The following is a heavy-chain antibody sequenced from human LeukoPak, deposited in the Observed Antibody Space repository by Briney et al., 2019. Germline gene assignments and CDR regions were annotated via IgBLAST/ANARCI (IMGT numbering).Heavy chain of an antibody. J-gene: IGHJ4*02. V-gene: IGHV4-34*01. Sequence: SETLSLTCAVYGGSFSGYYWSWIRQPPGKGLEWIGEINHSGSTNYNPSLKSRVTISVDTSKNQFSLKLSSVTAADTAVYYCASHSWLWGTDYWGQGTLVTVSS. D-gene: IGHD3-22*01. CDR2: INHSGST. CDR1: GGSFSGYY. CDR3: ASHSWLWGTDY.